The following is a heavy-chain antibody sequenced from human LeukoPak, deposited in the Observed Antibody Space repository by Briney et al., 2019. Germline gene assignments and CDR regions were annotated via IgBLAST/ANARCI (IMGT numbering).Heavy chain of an antibody. D-gene: IGHD3-3*01. CDR3: ARGHTYYDFWSGPWGGDY. CDR2: ISYDGSNK. V-gene: IGHV3-30-3*01. J-gene: IGHJ4*02. CDR1: GFTFSSYA. Sequence: PGGSLRLSCAASGFTFSSYAMHWVRQAAGKGLEWVAVISYDGSNKYYADSVKGRFTISRDNSKNTLYLQMNSLRAEDTAVYYCARGHTYYDFWSGPWGGDYWGQGTLVTVSS.